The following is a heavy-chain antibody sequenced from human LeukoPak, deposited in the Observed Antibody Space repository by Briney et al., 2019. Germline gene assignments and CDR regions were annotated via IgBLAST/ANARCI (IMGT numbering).Heavy chain of an antibody. CDR1: GFSFSSYG. D-gene: IGHD3-10*01. CDR2: ISSNGDST. Sequence: GGSLRLSCSASGFSFSSYGMNWIRQAPGKGLEYVSAISSNGDSTYYADSVKGRFTISRDNTKNTLYLQMSSLRPEDTAVYYCVIISSGTSCKEWGQGTLVTVSS. CDR3: VIISSGTSCKE. V-gene: IGHV3-64D*06. J-gene: IGHJ4*02.